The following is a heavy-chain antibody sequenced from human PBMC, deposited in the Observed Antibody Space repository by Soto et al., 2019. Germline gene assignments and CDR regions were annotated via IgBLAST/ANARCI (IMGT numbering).Heavy chain of an antibody. CDR3: ARDKGDSSGWYFLYYYGMDV. V-gene: IGHV1-18*01. D-gene: IGHD6-19*01. J-gene: IGHJ6*02. CDR1: GYTFTSNG. CDR2: ISAYNGNT. Sequence: ASVKVSCKASGYTFTSNGISWVRQAPGQGLEWMGWISAYNGNTNYAQKLQGRVTMTTDTSTSTAYMELRSLRSDDTAVYYCARDKGDSSGWYFLYYYGMDVWGQGTTVTVSS.